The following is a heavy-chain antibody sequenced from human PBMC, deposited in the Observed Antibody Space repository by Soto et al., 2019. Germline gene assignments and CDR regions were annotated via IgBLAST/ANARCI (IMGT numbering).Heavy chain of an antibody. CDR3: AREISIFVPLDYYYGMEG. V-gene: IGHV3-21*01. Sequence: EVPLVESGGGRVKPGGSLRLSWAASGFTFSSYSMNLVRQAPGKGLEWVSSMSRSSSYIYDEDSVKGRFTISRDNAKNSLYLQMNSLRAEDTAVYYFAREISIFVPLDYYYGMEGWGPGTTVTGSS. CDR1: GFTFSSYS. J-gene: IGHJ6*02. D-gene: IGHD3-3*01. CDR2: MSRSSSYI.